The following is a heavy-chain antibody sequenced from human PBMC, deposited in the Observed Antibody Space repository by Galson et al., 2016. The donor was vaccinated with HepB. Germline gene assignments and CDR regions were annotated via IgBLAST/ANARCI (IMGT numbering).Heavy chain of an antibody. CDR1: GFMFSDNY. CDR3: TRDGRMDV. Sequence: SLRLSCAASGFMFSDNYMRWVRQAPGKGLEWVSVIYAGGRTFYGDSAKGRFTISGDNSKNTFYLQMSSLGVEDTGVYYCTRDGRMDVWGPGTTVTVSS. V-gene: IGHV3-53*01. CDR2: IYAGGRT. J-gene: IGHJ6*02.